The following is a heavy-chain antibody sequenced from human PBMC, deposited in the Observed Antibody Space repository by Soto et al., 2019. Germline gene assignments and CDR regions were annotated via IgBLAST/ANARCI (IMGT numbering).Heavy chain of an antibody. CDR2: IYHNGSP. CDR3: ARVPDV. CDR1: GGSMSSGGYS. V-gene: IGHV4-30-2*01. J-gene: IGHJ6*02. Sequence: QLQLQESGSGLVKPSQTLSLTCAVSGGSMSSGGYSWSWIRQPPGKGLEWIGYIYHNGSPYYNPSXXSXXTIAVDRSKNQFSLKLSSVTAADTAVYYCARVPDVWGQGTTVTVSS.